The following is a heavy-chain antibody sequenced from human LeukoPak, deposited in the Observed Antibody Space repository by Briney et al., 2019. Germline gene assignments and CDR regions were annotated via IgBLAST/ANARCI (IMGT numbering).Heavy chain of an antibody. CDR3: ARSTVVNNLDY. CDR2: IYHSGST. Sequence: SETLSLTCTVPGYSISSGYYWGWIRQPPGKGLEWIGSIYHSGSTYYNPSLKSRVTISVDTSKNQFSLKLSSVTAADTAVYYCARSTVVNNLDYWGQGTLVTVSS. CDR1: GYSISSGYY. V-gene: IGHV4-38-2*02. J-gene: IGHJ4*02. D-gene: IGHD2-21*01.